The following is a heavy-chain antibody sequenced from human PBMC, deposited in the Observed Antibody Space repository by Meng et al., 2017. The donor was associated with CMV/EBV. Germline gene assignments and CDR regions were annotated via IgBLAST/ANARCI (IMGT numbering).Heavy chain of an antibody. J-gene: IGHJ6*02. CDR3: VRGGYCDSTSCYSRPPSYYYGLDF. D-gene: IGHD2-2*02. CDR1: GYNFANYD. CDR2: MNPNTGDT. V-gene: IGHV1-8*01. Sequence: ASVKVSCKTSGYNFANYDINWVRQAPGQGLEWMGWMNPNTGDTGYAQKFQGRVTMTRDTSTSTAFMELNSLRSEDTAIYFCVRGGYCDSTSCYSRPPSYYYGLDFWGQGITVTVSS.